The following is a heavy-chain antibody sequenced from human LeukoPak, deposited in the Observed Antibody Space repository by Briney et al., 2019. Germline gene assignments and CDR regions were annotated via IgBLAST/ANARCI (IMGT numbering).Heavy chain of an antibody. CDR2: IFYSGST. CDR3: ARLTGSY. V-gene: IGHV4-39*07. J-gene: IGHJ4*02. CDR1: SGSISTSNYY. Sequence: SETLSLTCTVSSGSISTSNYYWGWVRQPPGKALEWIGNIFYSGSTYYSPSLKSRVTISLDTSKNQFSLKLSSVTAADTAVYYCARLTGSYWGQGTLVTVSS.